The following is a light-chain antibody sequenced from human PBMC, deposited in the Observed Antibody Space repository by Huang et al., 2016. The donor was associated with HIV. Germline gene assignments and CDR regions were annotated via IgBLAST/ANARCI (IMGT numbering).Light chain of an antibody. V-gene: IGKV3-20*01. CDR2: PAS. J-gene: IGKJ1*01. Sequence: EIILTQSPGSLSLSPGERATLSCRASQSVSTYYLAWYQQKPGQAPSLLIHPASSRASGSPDRFSGSGSGTAFTLTISRVEPDDSAVYFCHQYGTPPWTFGQGTRVEIK. CDR1: QSVSTYY. CDR3: HQYGTPPWT.